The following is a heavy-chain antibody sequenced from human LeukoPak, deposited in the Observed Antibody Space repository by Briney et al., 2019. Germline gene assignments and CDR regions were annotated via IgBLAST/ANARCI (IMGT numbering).Heavy chain of an antibody. CDR3: ARDYIAAAVDYYYYMGV. V-gene: IGHV1-2*02. J-gene: IGHJ6*03. D-gene: IGHD6-13*01. CDR2: INPNSGGT. CDR1: GYTFTGYY. Sequence: RGASVKVSCKASGYTFTGYYMHWVRHAPGQGLEWMGWINPNSGGTNYAQKFQGRVTMTRDTSISTAYMELSRLRSDDTAVYYCARDYIAAAVDYYYYMGVWGKGTTVTVSS.